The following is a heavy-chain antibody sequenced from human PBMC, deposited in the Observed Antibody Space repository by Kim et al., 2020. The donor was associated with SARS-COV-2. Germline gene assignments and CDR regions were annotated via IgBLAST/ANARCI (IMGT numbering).Heavy chain of an antibody. D-gene: IGHD6-13*01. J-gene: IGHJ4*02. CDR1: GGSISSGGYY. CDR3: ASSYISQLGMEFDY. CDR2: IYYSGST. V-gene: IGHV4-31*03. Sequence: SETLSLTCTVSGGSISSGGYYWSWIRQHPGKGLEWIGYIYYSGSTYYNPSLKSRVTISVDTSKNQFSLKLSSVTAADTAVYYCASSYISQLGMEFDYWGQGTLVTVSS.